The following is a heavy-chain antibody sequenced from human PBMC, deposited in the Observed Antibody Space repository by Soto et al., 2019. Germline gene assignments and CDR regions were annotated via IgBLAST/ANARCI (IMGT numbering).Heavy chain of an antibody. CDR2: IIPILGIA. CDR1: GGTFSSYT. V-gene: IGHV1-69*02. J-gene: IGHJ6*02. D-gene: IGHD3-10*01. Sequence: QVQLVQSGAEVKKPGSSVKVSCKASGGTFSSYTISWVRQAPGQGLEWMGRIIPILGIANYAQKFQGRVTITADKSTRTAYLGLSSLRSEDTAVYYCARFRGSYGMDVWGQGTTVTVSS. CDR3: ARFRGSYGMDV.